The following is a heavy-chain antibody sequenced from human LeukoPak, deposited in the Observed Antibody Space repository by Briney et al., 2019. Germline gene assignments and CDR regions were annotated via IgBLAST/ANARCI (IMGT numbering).Heavy chain of an antibody. CDR3: ARATTTRTRFDY. D-gene: IGHD4-17*01. CDR2: INHNGNVN. CDR1: GFTFSSYW. V-gene: IGHV3-7*03. J-gene: IGHJ4*02. Sequence: GGSLRLSCAASGFTFSSYWINWARQAPGKGLEWVASINHNGNVNYYVDSVKGRFTISRDNAKNSLYLQMSNLRAEDTAVYFCARATTTRTRFDYWGQGTLVTVSS.